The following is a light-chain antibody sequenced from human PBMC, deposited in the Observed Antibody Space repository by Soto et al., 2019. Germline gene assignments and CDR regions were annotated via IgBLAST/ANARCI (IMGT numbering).Light chain of an antibody. Sequence: EIVLTQSPGTLSLSPGERATLSCRASQSVSSSYLAWYQQKPGLAPSLLIYNASNRAIGVPDRFSGSGSGTDFTLTISRVEPEDSAVYYCQQYGSSRTFGQGTKVDI. CDR3: QQYGSSRT. CDR2: NAS. V-gene: IGKV3D-20*01. CDR1: QSVSSSY. J-gene: IGKJ1*01.